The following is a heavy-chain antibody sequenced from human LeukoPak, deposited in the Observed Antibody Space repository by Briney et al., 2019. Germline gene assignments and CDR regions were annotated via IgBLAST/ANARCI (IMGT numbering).Heavy chain of an antibody. V-gene: IGHV4-30-4*08. CDR3: ARVSSIAAQYYFDY. Sequence: SETLSLTCTVSGGSISSGDYYWSWIRQPPGKGLEWIGYIYYSGSTYYSPSLKSRVTISVGTSKNQFSLKLSSVTAADTAVYYCARVSSIAAQYYFDYWGQGTLVTVSS. CDR1: GGSISSGDYY. CDR2: IYYSGST. D-gene: IGHD6-6*01. J-gene: IGHJ4*02.